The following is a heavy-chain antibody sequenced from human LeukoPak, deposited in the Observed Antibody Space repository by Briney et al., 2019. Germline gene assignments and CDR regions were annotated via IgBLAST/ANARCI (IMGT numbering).Heavy chain of an antibody. CDR1: GFTFSSYG. CDR3: ARDVIAVAGTMDAFDI. Sequence: GRSLRLSCAASGFTFSSYGMHWVRQAPGKGLEWVAVIWYDGSNKYYADSVKGRFTISRDNSKNTLYLQMNSLRAEDTAVYYCARDVIAVAGTMDAFDIWGQGTMVTVSS. V-gene: IGHV3-33*01. D-gene: IGHD6-19*01. CDR2: IWYDGSNK. J-gene: IGHJ3*02.